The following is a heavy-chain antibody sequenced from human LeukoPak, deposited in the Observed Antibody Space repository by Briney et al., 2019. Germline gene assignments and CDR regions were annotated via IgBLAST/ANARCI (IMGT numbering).Heavy chain of an antibody. CDR1: GFTFSSYS. CDR2: ISSSSSYI. CDR3: ARVSVDAFDI. J-gene: IGHJ3*02. Sequence: GGSMRLSCAASGFTFSSYSMNWVRQAPGKGLEWVSSISSSSSYIYYADSVKGRFTISRDNAKNSLYLQMNSLRAEDTAVYYCARVSVDAFDIWGQGTMVTVSS. V-gene: IGHV3-21*01.